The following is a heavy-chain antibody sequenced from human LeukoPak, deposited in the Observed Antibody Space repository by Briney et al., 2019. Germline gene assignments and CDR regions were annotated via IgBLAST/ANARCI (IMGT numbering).Heavy chain of an antibody. CDR2: ISGSGGTT. V-gene: IGHV3-23*01. Sequence: GGTLRLSCAASGFTFSNYGMSWVRQAPGKGLEWISAISGSGGTTYYADSVKGRFTISRDNSKNTLYLQMDSLRGEETAVYYCARAAAYYYDSSGYSGPRRAYYYMDVWGKGTTVTISS. J-gene: IGHJ6*03. D-gene: IGHD3-22*01. CDR1: GFTFSNYG. CDR3: ARAAAYYYDSSGYSGPRRAYYYMDV.